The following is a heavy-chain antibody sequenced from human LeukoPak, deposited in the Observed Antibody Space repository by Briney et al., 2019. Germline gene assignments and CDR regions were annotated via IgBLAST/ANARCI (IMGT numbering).Heavy chain of an antibody. CDR3: AREGATLDAFDI. J-gene: IGHJ3*02. CDR1: GGTFSSYA. D-gene: IGHD1-26*01. V-gene: IGHV1-69*05. CDR2: IIPIFGTA. Sequence: SVKVSCKASGGTFSSYAISWVRQAPGQGLEWMGGIIPIFGTANYAQKFQGRVTITTDESTSTAYMELSSLRSEDTAVYYCAREGATLDAFDIWGQGAMVTVSS.